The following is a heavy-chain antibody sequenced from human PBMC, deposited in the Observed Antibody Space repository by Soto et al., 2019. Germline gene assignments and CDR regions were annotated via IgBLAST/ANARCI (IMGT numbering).Heavy chain of an antibody. V-gene: IGHV1-69*12. CDR3: ARDKDPLQLGGNYYSIIAV. Sequence: QVQLVQSGAEVKKPGSSVKVSCKASGGTFSTSAISWVRQAPGQGLEWMGGIMPIFPTPDYAQRFQGRVSITADESTSTAYMELSSLRPEDTALYYCARDKDPLQLGGNYYSIIAVWGQGTTVTVSS. CDR1: GGTFSTSA. CDR2: IMPIFPTP. D-gene: IGHD5-12*01. J-gene: IGHJ6*02.